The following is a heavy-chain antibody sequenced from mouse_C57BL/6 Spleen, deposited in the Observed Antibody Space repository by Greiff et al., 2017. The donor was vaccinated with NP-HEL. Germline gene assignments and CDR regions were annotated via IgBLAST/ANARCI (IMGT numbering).Heavy chain of an antibody. Sequence: VKPGASVKMSCKASGYTFTDYYMNWVKQSHGKSLEWIGVINPYNGGTSYNQKFKGKATLTVDKSSSTAYMELNSLTSEDSAVYYCARGMVRRAMDYWGQGTSVTVSS. V-gene: IGHV1-19*01. CDR3: ARGMVRRAMDY. J-gene: IGHJ4*01. D-gene: IGHD2-3*01. CDR2: INPYNGGT. CDR1: GYTFTDYY.